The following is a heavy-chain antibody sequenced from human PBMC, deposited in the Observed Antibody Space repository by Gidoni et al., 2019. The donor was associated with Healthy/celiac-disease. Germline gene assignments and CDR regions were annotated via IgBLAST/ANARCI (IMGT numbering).Heavy chain of an antibody. D-gene: IGHD2-21*02. CDR3: ARDGDGGNSRYYWYFDL. V-gene: IGHV3-53*02. CDR2: VYSGGST. Sequence: EVQLVETGGGLIQPGGSLRLSGAASGFTVSRNYMSWFRQAPGKGLEWVSVVYSGGSTYYADSVKGRFTISRDNSKNTLYLQMNSLRAEDTAVYYCARDGDGGNSRYYWYFDLWGRGTLVTVSS. CDR1: GFTVSRNY. J-gene: IGHJ2*01.